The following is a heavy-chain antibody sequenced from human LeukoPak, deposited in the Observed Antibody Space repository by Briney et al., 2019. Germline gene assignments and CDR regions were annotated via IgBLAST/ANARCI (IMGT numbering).Heavy chain of an antibody. CDR2: IIPIFGTA. V-gene: IGHV1-69*13. J-gene: IGHJ5*02. D-gene: IGHD2-2*01. CDR1: GGTFSSYA. CDR3: ARDRYCSSTSCYQGFDP. Sequence: SVKVSCKASGGTFSSYAISWVRQAPGQGLEWMGGIIPIFGTANYAQKFQGRVTITADESTSTAYMELSSLRSEDTAVYYCARDRYCSSTSCYQGFDPWGQGTLVTVSS.